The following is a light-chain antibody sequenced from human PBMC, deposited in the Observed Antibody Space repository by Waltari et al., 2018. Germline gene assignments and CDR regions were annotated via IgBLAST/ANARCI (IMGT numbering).Light chain of an antibody. J-gene: IGLJ2*01. CDR3: CSYTGTATFLL. Sequence: QSALTQPASVSGSPGQSIPISCTGTTSDIGAYTLISWYQQYPGRVPKLIIYEATKRPSWVSDRFSGSKSGNTASLTISGLLAEDEADYYCCSYTGTATFLLFGGGTKLTVL. CDR2: EAT. CDR1: TSDIGAYTL. V-gene: IGLV2-23*02.